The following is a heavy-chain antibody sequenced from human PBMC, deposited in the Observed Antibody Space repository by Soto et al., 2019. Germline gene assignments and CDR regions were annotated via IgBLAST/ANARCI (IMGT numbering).Heavy chain of an antibody. CDR2: VHHTGST. D-gene: IGHD1-1*01. J-gene: IGHJ1*01. V-gene: IGHV4-30-2*01. CDR3: ARGLWNDVFQY. Sequence: PXETLSLTCAVSGGSISSGGYSWTWIRQPPGKGLEWIGYVHHTGSTTYNPSLKTRVNISVDRPNNQFFLTLTSATAADSAIYYCARGLWNDVFQYWGRGILVTAPQ. CDR1: GGSISSGGYS.